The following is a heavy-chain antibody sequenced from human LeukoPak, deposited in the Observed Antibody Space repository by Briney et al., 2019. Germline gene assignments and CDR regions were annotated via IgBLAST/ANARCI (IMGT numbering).Heavy chain of an antibody. CDR3: ARAATETAESAFGY. D-gene: IGHD4-17*01. Sequence: GGSLRLSCVASGFTFSSYAMHWVRQTPGKGLEYVSGINSNEGSTHYANSVKGRFTISRDNSKHTLYLQMGSLRTEDMAVYYCARAATETAESAFGYWGQGTLVTVSS. J-gene: IGHJ4*02. V-gene: IGHV3-64*01. CDR1: GFTFSSYA. CDR2: INSNEGST.